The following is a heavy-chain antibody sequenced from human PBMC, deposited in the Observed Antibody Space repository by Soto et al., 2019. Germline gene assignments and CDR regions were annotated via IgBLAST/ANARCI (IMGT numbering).Heavy chain of an antibody. V-gene: IGHV1-69*01. Sequence: QVQLVQSGAEMKKPGSSVKVSCRTSGDNFSRSAFSWVRQAPGQGLQWMGGIVPIFAISKYAQDFQGRVTITADESTSTVYMELSSLRYEDTAVYYCARAVAGDLLRSLDYWGQGTLVTVSS. CDR2: IVPIFAIS. CDR3: ARAVAGDLLRSLDY. J-gene: IGHJ4*02. D-gene: IGHD6-19*01. CDR1: GDNFSRSA.